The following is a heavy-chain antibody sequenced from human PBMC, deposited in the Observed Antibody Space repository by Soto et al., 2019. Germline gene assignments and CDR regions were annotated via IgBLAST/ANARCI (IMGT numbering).Heavy chain of an antibody. V-gene: IGHV4-59*08. CDR3: ARGGWRPTDC. D-gene: IGHD3-3*01. Sequence: QVQLQESGPGLAKPSETLSLTCTVSGGSISTYYWSWIRQAPGKGLEWIRYIYYSGSTNYNPSLMSRVTTTVDASKNQSSLTVSSVTAAATAVYSCARGGWRPTDCWGQGTLVSVSS. J-gene: IGHJ4*02. CDR1: GGSISTYY. CDR2: IYYSGST.